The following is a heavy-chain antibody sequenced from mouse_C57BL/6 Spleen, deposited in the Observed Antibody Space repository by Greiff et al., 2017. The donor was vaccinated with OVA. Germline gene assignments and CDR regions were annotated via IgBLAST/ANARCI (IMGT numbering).Heavy chain of an antibody. CDR3: ARKDGYYPYAMDY. CDR2: IWTGGGT. CDR1: GFSLTSYA. J-gene: IGHJ4*01. Sequence: VQRVESGPGLVAPSQSLSITCTVSGFSLTSYAISWVRQPPGKGLEWLGVIWTGGGTNYTSALKSRLSISKDNSKSQVCLKMNSLQTDDTARYYCARKDGYYPYAMDYWGQGTSVTVSS. D-gene: IGHD2-3*01. V-gene: IGHV2-9-1*01.